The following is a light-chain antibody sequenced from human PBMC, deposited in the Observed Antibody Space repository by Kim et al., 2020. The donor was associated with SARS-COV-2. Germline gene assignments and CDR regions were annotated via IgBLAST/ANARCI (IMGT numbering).Light chain of an antibody. V-gene: IGKV3-20*01. CDR2: GSY. CDR3: QQYGSSPYT. Sequence: WSPGERATLSCRASQSVASNYLAWYQQKPAQSPRLVIYGSYSRAAGIPDRFSASGSGTDFTLTISRLEPEDFAVYYCQQYGSSPYTFGQGTKLEI. CDR1: QSVASNY. J-gene: IGKJ2*01.